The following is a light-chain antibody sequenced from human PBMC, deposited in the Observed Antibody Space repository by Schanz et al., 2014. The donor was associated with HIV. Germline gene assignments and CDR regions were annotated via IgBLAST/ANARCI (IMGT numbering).Light chain of an antibody. Sequence: QSALTQPASVSGSPGQSITISCTGTSSDVGTYKFVSWYQQHPGKVPKLIIYEVNKRPSGVSNHFSGSKSGNTASLTISGLQAEDEASYYCQSYDNRLSVVVFGGGTKLTVL. CDR1: SSDVGTYKF. CDR2: EVN. J-gene: IGLJ2*01. V-gene: IGLV2-23*02. CDR3: QSYDNRLSVVV.